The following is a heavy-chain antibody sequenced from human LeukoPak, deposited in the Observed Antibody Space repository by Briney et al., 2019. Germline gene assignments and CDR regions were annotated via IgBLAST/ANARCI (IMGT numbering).Heavy chain of an antibody. CDR3: ASKDDTSGYYVDY. Sequence: GSLRLSCAASGFTIDDYGMSWVRQAPGKGLEWVSGINWNGGSTGYADSVKGRFTISRDNAKNSLYLQMNSLRAEDTAVYYCASKDDTSGYYVDYWGQGTLVTVSS. CDR1: GFTIDDYG. V-gene: IGHV3-20*04. CDR2: INWNGGST. D-gene: IGHD3-22*01. J-gene: IGHJ4*02.